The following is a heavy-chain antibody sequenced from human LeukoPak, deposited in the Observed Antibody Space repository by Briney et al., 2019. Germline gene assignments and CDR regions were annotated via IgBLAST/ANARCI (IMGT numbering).Heavy chain of an antibody. V-gene: IGHV4-39*07. CDR2: TYYRGTT. D-gene: IGHD1-1*01. CDR1: GASISSTSHY. J-gene: IGHJ4*02. CDR3: ARDWNRYAY. Sequence: PSEPLSLTCPVSGASISSTSHYWGWIRQPPGKGLEWIGSTYYRGTTYYNPSLKSRVTISVDTSKNQFSLKLRSVTAADTAVYYCARDWNRYAYWGQGTLVTVSS.